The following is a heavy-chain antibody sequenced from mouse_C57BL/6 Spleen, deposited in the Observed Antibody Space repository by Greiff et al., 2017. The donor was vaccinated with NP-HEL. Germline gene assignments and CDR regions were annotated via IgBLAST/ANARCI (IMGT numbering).Heavy chain of an antibody. Sequence: QVQLQQPGAELVKPGASVKMSCKASGYTFTSYWITWVKQRPGQGLEWIGDIYPGSGSTNYNEKFKSKATLPVDTSSSTAYMQLSSLTSEDSAVYYCARRGTGTPFYAMDYWGQGTSVTVSS. CDR2: IYPGSGST. CDR3: ARRGTGTPFYAMDY. J-gene: IGHJ4*01. CDR1: GYTFTSYW. V-gene: IGHV1-55*01. D-gene: IGHD4-1*01.